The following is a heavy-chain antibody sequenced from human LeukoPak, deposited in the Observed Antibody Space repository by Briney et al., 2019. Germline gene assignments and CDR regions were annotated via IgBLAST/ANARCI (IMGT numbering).Heavy chain of an antibody. Sequence: PSETLSLTCAVYGGSFSGYYWSWIRQPPGKGLEWIGEINHSGSTNYNPSLKSRVTMSVDTSKNQFSLKLSSVTAADTAVYYCARRDYGGADYYFDYWGQGTLVTVSS. CDR3: ARRDYGGADYYFDY. V-gene: IGHV4-34*01. CDR2: INHSGST. D-gene: IGHD4-23*01. CDR1: GGSFSGYY. J-gene: IGHJ4*02.